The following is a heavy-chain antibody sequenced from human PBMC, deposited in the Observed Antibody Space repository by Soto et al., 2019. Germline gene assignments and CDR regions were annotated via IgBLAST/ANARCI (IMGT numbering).Heavy chain of an antibody. J-gene: IGHJ4*02. D-gene: IGHD6-13*01. CDR3: ARALIAAAGRGDY. CDR1: GFTFSSYS. Sequence: GGSLRLSCAASGFTFSSYSMNWVRQAPGKGLEWVSSISSSSSYIYYADSVKGRFTISRDNAKNSLYLQMNSLRAEDTAVYYCARALIAAAGRGDYWGQGTLVTVSS. V-gene: IGHV3-21*01. CDR2: ISSSSSYI.